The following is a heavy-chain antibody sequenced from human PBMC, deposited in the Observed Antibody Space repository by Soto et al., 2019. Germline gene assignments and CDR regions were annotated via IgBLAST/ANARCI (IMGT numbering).Heavy chain of an antibody. Sequence: GSLRLSCAASGFTFSSYAMSWVRQAPGKGLEWVSAISGSGGSTYYADSVKGRFTISRDNSKNTLYLQMNSLRAEDTAVYYCAKGPYDSSGYYYNYYYYGMDVWGQGTTVTVSS. CDR1: GFTFSSYA. J-gene: IGHJ6*02. CDR2: ISGSGGST. V-gene: IGHV3-23*01. D-gene: IGHD3-22*01. CDR3: AKGPYDSSGYYYNYYYYGMDV.